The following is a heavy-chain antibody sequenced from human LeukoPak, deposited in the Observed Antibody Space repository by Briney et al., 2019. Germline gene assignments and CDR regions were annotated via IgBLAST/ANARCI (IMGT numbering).Heavy chain of an antibody. CDR1: GYSISSGYY. D-gene: IGHD3-16*02. Sequence: SETLSLTCTVSGYSISSGYYWGWIRQPPGKGLEWIGSIYHSGSTYYNPSLKSRVTISVDTSKNQFSLKLSSVTAADTAVYYCARAFHYDYVWGSYRSEGVGAFDIWGQGTMVTVSS. CDR2: IYHSGST. CDR3: ARAFHYDYVWGSYRSEGVGAFDI. J-gene: IGHJ3*02. V-gene: IGHV4-38-2*02.